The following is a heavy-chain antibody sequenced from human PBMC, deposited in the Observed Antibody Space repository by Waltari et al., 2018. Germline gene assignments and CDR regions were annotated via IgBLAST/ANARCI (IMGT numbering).Heavy chain of an antibody. Sequence: EVQLLESGGGLVQPGGSLRLSCAASGFSFSSYEMNWGRQAPGKGLEWLLYNSKSGSTLCYAESMKGRCTVAREHGKIAVCLQKNSLRVEAAASYYSSRAIGATSIYRGQGTLATVSS. CDR2: NSKSGSTL. CDR1: GFSFSSYE. J-gene: IGHJ4*02. CDR3: SRAIGATSIY. D-gene: IGHD1-26*01. V-gene: IGHV3-48*03.